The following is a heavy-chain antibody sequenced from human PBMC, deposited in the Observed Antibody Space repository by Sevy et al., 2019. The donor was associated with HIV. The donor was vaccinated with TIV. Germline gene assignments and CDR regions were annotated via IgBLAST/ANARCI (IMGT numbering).Heavy chain of an antibody. V-gene: IGHV3-21*01. D-gene: IGHD3-22*01. J-gene: IGHJ4*02. CDR3: ARSLDYYDSSGANDY. CDR2: ISSGSSYI. CDR1: GFTFSYYT. Sequence: GGSLRLSCAASGFTFSYYTMKWVRQAPGKGLGWVSSISSGSSYISYGESVKGRFTISRDNAKNSLFLQMNSLRAEDTAVYYCARSLDYYDSSGANDYWVQGTLVTVSS.